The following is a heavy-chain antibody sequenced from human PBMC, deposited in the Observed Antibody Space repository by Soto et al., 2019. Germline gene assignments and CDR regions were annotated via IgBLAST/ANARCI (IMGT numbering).Heavy chain of an antibody. CDR2: ISAYNGNT. J-gene: IGHJ4*02. CDR3: ARVWLGRIAVAGSIDY. CDR1: GYTFTSYG. Sequence: QVQLVQSGAEVKKPGASVKVSCKASGYTFTSYGISWVRQAPGQGLEWMGWISAYNGNTNYAQKLQGRVTMTTDTPTSTAEAERRSLRSDDTAVYYWARVWLGRIAVAGSIDYWGQGTLVTFSS. V-gene: IGHV1-18*01. D-gene: IGHD6-19*01.